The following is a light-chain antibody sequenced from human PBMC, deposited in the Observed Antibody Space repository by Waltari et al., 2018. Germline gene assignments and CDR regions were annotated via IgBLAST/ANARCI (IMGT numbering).Light chain of an antibody. J-gene: IGKJ4*01. CDR1: QSISRN. CDR3: QQSYSIPLT. V-gene: IGKV1-39*01. Sequence: DIQMTQSPSSLSASVGDRVTIPCRASQSISRNLNWYQQKPGQAPTLLSYAASSFHSGVQPRFSGRGAETDFTLTLSSLQPEDFATYYCQQSYSIPLTFGGGTKVEIK. CDR2: AAS.